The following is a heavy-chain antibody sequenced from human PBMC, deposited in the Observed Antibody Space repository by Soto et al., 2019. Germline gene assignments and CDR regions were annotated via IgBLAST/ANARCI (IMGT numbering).Heavy chain of an antibody. CDR2: IYWNDDK. V-gene: IGHV2-5*01. CDR3: AHLPEDLRMFDY. CDR1: GFSLSTSGVG. J-gene: IGHJ4*02. Sequence: QITLKESGPTLVKPTQTLTLTCTFSGFSLSTSGVGVGWIRQPPGKALEWLALIYWNDDKRYSPSLKSRLTITKDTSKHQVVLTMTNMDPVDTATYYCAHLPEDLRMFDYWGQGTLVTVSS. D-gene: IGHD2-15*01.